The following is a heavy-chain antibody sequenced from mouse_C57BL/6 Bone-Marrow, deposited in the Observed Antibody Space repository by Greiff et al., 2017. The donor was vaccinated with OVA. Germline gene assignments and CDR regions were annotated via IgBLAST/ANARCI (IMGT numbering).Heavy chain of an antibody. CDR3: ARRERSGYPFAY. V-gene: IGHV5-6*01. CDR1: GFTFSSYG. D-gene: IGHD2-2*01. J-gene: IGHJ3*01. Sequence: EVQLVESGGDLVKPGGSLKLSCAASGFTFSSYGMSWVRQTPDKRLEWVATISSGGSYTYYPDSVKGRFTISRDNAKNTLYLQMSSLKSEDTAMYYCARRERSGYPFAYWGQGTLVTVSA. CDR2: ISSGGSYT.